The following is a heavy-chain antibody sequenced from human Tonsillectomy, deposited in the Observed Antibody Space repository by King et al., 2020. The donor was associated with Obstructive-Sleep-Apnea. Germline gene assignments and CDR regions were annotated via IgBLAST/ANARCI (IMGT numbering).Heavy chain of an antibody. J-gene: IGHJ4*02. CDR3: TRDLGYYDTSGYLGFY. D-gene: IGHD3-22*01. CDR1: GFTFCDYA. V-gene: IGHV3-49*03. CDR2: IRRKVYGGTT. Sequence: VQLVESGGGLVQPGRSLRLSCTASGFTFCDYAMSWFRQAPGKGLEWVGFIRRKVYGGTTEYAESVKGRFTISRDDSKSIAYLQMTSLKTEDTAVYYCTRDLGYYDTSGYLGFYWGQGTLVTVSS.